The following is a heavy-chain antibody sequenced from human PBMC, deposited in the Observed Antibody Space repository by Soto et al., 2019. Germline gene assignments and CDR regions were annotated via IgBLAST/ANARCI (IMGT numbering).Heavy chain of an antibody. J-gene: IGHJ3*02. CDR1: GFTFSSYS. Sequence: PGGSLRLSCAASGFTFSSYSVNWVRQAPGKGLEWVSYINSYSSAIYYADSVKGRFTISRDNAKNSLYPQMNSLRAEDTAVYYCARDHLYAFDIWRQGTLVTVSS. V-gene: IGHV3-48*01. CDR2: INSYSSAI. CDR3: ARDHLYAFDI. D-gene: IGHD3-16*01.